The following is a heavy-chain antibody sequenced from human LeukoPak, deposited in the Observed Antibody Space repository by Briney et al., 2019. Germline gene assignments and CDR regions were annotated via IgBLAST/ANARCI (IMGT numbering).Heavy chain of an antibody. CDR1: GGTFSSYA. CDR3: ARGRRDGYNFRELYY. Sequence: ASVKVSCKASGGTFSSYAISWVRQAPGQGLEWTGRIIPIFGTANYAQKFQGRVTITTDESMSTAYMELSSLRSEDTAVYYCARGRRDGYNFRELYYWGQGTLVTVSS. CDR2: IIPIFGTA. J-gene: IGHJ4*02. V-gene: IGHV1-69*05. D-gene: IGHD5-24*01.